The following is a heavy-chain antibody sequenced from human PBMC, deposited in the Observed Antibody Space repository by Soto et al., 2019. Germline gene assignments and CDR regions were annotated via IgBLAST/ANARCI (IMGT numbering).Heavy chain of an antibody. CDR1: GYTFTSYY. V-gene: IGHV1-2*04. CDR2: INPNSGDT. CDR3: ERAGEKSYFDL. D-gene: IGHD4-17*01. J-gene: IGHJ2*01. Sequence: QVQLVQSGAEVKKPGASVMLSCQTSGYTFTSYYIHWVRQAPGQGLEWMGCINPNSGDTYYAQNWKGWVTMSRDTSITKAYMELNRLKSDDTDVYYCERAGEKSYFDLWGRGTLVTVSS.